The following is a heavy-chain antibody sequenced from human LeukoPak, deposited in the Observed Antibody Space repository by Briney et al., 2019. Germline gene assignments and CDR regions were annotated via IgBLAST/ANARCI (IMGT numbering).Heavy chain of an antibody. CDR2: IRYDGNYK. J-gene: IGHJ6*03. D-gene: IGHD4-17*01. V-gene: IGHV3-30*02. CDR3: TKDTSWMTTAYYMDV. CDR1: GFSFNNYG. Sequence: PGGSLRLSCAASGFSFNNYGMHWVRQAPGKGLEWVAFIRYDGNYKYHADSVKGRFTISRDNSKNTLYLQMNSLRVEDTAVYYCTKDTSWMTTAYYMDVWGKGTTVIISS.